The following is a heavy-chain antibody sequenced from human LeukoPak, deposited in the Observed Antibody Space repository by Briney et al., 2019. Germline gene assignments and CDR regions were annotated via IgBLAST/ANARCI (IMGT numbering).Heavy chain of an antibody. CDR1: GFTFSSYG. CDR3: AKDRAYSSGSIDY. Sequence: GGSLRLSCAASGFTFSSYGMHWVRQAPGKGLEWVAFIRYDGSNKYYADSVKGRFTISRDNSKTTLYLQMNSLRAEDTAVYYCAKDRAYSSGSIDYWGQGTLVTVSS. V-gene: IGHV3-30*02. CDR2: IRYDGSNK. D-gene: IGHD6-19*01. J-gene: IGHJ4*02.